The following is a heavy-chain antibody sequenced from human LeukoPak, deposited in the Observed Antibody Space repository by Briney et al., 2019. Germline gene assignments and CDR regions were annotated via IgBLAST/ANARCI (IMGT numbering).Heavy chain of an antibody. J-gene: IGHJ1*01. D-gene: IGHD2-21*01. CDR2: VSGSGDDT. V-gene: IGHV3-23*01. Sequence: GGSLRLSCAASGFTFTTYSMSWVRQPPGKGLEWVSAVSGSGDDTFYADSVKGRFTISRDNRKNTVSLQMNSLRAEDTALYYCAKDAPSVSRDSHWGQGTLVPVSS. CDR3: AKDAPSVSRDSH. CDR1: GFTFTTYS.